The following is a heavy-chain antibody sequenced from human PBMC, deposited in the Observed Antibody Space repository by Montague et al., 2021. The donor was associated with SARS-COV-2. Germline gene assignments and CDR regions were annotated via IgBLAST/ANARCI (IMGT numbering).Heavy chain of an antibody. Sequence: SLRLSCATSGFPFSVYGMHWVRQAPGKGLEWVAIMIYDGSIQYYTDSVKGRFTISRDNSKNTLFLQMNSLRPEDTAVYYCAKDLRPYDPSGYYYVGTYYYSFYDMALWGQGTTVTVSS. CDR3: AKDLRPYDPSGYYYVGTYYYSFYDMAL. D-gene: IGHD3-22*01. J-gene: IGHJ6*02. CDR2: MIYDGSIQ. V-gene: IGHV3-30*18. CDR1: GFPFSVYG.